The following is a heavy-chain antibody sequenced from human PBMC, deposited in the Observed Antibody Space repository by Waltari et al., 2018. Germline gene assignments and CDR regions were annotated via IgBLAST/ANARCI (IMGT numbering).Heavy chain of an antibody. D-gene: IGHD6-13*01. CDR3: ARGSSSWYSGYYYYYMDV. J-gene: IGHJ6*03. Sequence: QVQLQESGPGLVKPSQTLSLTCTVSGGSISSGSYYWSWIRQPAGKGLEWIGRIYTSGSTNYNPSLKSRVTISVDTSKNQFSLKLSSVTAADTAVYYCARGSSSWYSGYYYYYMDVWGKGTTVTVSS. CDR2: IYTSGST. CDR1: GGSISSGSYY. V-gene: IGHV4-61*02.